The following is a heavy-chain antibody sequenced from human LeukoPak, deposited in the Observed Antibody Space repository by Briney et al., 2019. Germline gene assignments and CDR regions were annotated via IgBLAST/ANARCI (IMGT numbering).Heavy chain of an antibody. CDR3: ARGSNWNDGGGIDY. J-gene: IGHJ4*02. V-gene: IGHV4-39*07. CDR2: ISSSGST. Sequence: PSETLSLTCTVSGGSISSSSYYWGWIRQPPGKGLEWIGRISSSGSTNYNPSLKSRVTISVDTSKNQFSLKLSSVTAADTAVYCCARGSNWNDGGGIDYWGQGTLVTVSS. CDR1: GGSISSSSYY. D-gene: IGHD1-1*01.